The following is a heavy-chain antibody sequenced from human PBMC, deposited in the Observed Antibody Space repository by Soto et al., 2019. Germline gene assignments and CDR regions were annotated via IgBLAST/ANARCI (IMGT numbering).Heavy chain of an antibody. CDR1: GFTFSDYY. D-gene: IGHD1-26*01. Sequence: GSLRLSCAASGFTFSDYYMSWIRQAPGKGLEWVSYISSSSSYTNYADSVKGRFTISRDNAKNSLYLQMNSLRAEDTAVYYCARSRRIVGATTYFDYWGQGTLVTVPQ. V-gene: IGHV3-11*06. CDR3: ARSRRIVGATTYFDY. J-gene: IGHJ4*02. CDR2: ISSSSSYT.